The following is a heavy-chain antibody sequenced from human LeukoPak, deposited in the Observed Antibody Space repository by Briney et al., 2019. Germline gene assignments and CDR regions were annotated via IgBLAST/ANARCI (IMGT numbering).Heavy chain of an antibody. CDR1: GGSFSGYY. Sequence: SETLSLTCAVYGGSFSGYYWSWIRQPPGKGLEWIGEINHSGSTNYNPSLKSRVTISVDTSKNQFSLKLSSVTAADTAVYYCARGGSSGWYPLPYYFDYWGQGTLVTVSS. J-gene: IGHJ4*02. V-gene: IGHV4-34*01. CDR3: ARGGSSGWYPLPYYFDY. CDR2: INHSGST. D-gene: IGHD6-19*01.